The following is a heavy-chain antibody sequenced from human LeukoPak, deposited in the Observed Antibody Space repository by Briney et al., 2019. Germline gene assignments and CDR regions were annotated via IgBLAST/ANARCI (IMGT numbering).Heavy chain of an antibody. J-gene: IGHJ4*02. V-gene: IGHV3-30*18. CDR2: ISYDGSNK. Sequence: GRSLRLSCAASGFTFSSYGMHWVRQAPGKGLEWVAVISYDGSNKYYADSVKGRFTISRDNSKNTLYLQMNSLRAEDTAVYYCAKNLYYYDSSGHLFDYWGQGTLVTVSS. CDR3: AKNLYYYDSSGHLFDY. CDR1: GFTFSSYG. D-gene: IGHD3-22*01.